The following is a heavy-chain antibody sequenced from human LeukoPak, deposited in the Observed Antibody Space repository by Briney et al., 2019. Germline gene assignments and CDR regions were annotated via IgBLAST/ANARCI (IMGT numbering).Heavy chain of an antibody. J-gene: IGHJ4*02. CDR3: VKDRGYSLAFDY. CDR2: ISYDGSNK. CDR1: GFTFSSYG. Sequence: GGSLRLSCAASGFTFSSYGMHWVRQAPGKGLEWVAVISYDGSNKYYADSVKGRFTISRDNSKNTLYLQMNSLRAEDTAVYYCVKDRGYSLAFDYWGQGTLVTVSS. D-gene: IGHD5-18*01. V-gene: IGHV3-30*18.